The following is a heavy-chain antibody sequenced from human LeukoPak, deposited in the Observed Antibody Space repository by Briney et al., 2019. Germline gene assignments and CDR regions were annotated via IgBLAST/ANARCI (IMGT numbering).Heavy chain of an antibody. V-gene: IGHV3-74*01. Sequence: GGSLRLSCAASGFTFNTYWMHWVRQAPGKGLDWLALISGDGSLTVYADSVKGRFAIFRDNTRNMVFLQMNNLRAEDTALYFCARDGETTIPLDYWGKGTVVTVSS. J-gene: IGHJ4*02. CDR3: ARDGETTIPLDY. CDR2: ISGDGSLT. CDR1: GFTFNTYW. D-gene: IGHD4-11*01.